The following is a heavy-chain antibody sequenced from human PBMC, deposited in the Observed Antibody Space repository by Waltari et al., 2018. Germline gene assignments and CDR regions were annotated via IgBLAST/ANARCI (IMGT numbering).Heavy chain of an antibody. CDR1: GGSISSSSYY. J-gene: IGHJ3*02. CDR3: ATFRSLDAFDI. D-gene: IGHD3-3*01. Sequence: GLVKPSETLSLTCTVSGGSISSSSYYWGWIRQPPGKGLEWIGSIYYSGSTYYNPSLKSRVTISVDTSKNQFSLKLSSVTAADTAVYYCATFRSLDAFDIWGQGTMVTVSS. CDR2: IYYSGST. V-gene: IGHV4-39*01.